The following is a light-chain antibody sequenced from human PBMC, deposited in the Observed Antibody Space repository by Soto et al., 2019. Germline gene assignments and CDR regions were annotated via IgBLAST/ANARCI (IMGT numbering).Light chain of an antibody. CDR3: ASYAGTKLFV. CDR2: EVT. V-gene: IGLV2-8*01. Sequence: QSVLTQPPSASGSPGQSLTISCTGTSSDVGFYNFVSWYQQRPGKAPKLVIYEVTKRPSGVPDRFSGSKSGSTASLTVSGLQADDEAAYYCASYAGTKLFVFGSGTKLTVL. J-gene: IGLJ1*01. CDR1: SSDVGFYNF.